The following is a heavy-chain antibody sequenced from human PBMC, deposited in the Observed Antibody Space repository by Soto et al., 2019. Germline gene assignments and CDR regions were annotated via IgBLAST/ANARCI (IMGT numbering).Heavy chain of an antibody. CDR3: ATNGRGYYYYYYMDV. D-gene: IGHD2-8*01. Sequence: ASVKVSCKASGYTFTSYGISWVRQAPGQGLEWMGWISAYNGNTNYAQKLQGRVTMTTDTSTNTAYMELSSLRSEDTAVYYCATNGRGYYYYYYMDVWGKGTTVTVS. CDR1: GYTFTSYG. V-gene: IGHV1-18*01. J-gene: IGHJ6*03. CDR2: ISAYNGNT.